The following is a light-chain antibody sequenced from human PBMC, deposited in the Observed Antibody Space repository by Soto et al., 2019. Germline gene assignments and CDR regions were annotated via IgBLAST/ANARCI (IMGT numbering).Light chain of an antibody. CDR1: SSDVGGYNY. Sequence: QSALTQPASVSGSPGQSITISCTGTSSDVGGYNYVSWYQQHPGKAPKFMIYDVSSRPSGVSNRFSGSKSGNTASLTISGRQAEDEADYYCCSYTTSNTRQIVFGTGTKLTVL. CDR2: DVS. CDR3: CSYTTSNTRQIV. J-gene: IGLJ1*01. V-gene: IGLV2-14*03.